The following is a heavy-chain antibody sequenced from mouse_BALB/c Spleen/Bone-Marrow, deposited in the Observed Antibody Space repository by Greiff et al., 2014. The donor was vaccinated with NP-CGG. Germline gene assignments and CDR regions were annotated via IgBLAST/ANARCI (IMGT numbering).Heavy chain of an antibody. V-gene: IGHV14-3*02. CDR1: GFNIKDTY. CDR2: IDPANGNT. J-gene: IGHJ4*01. D-gene: IGHD2-4*01. CDR3: ARERDYDYAYAMDY. Sequence: EVQVVESGAELVKPGASVKLSCTASGFNIKDTYMHWVKQRPEQGLEWIGRIDPANGNTKYDPKFQGKATITADTSSNTAYLQLSSRTSEDTAVYYCARERDYDYAYAMDYWGQGTSVTASS.